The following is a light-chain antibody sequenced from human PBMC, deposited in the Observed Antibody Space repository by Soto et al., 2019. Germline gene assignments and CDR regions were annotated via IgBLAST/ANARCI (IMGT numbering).Light chain of an antibody. Sequence: QSVLTQPPSASGTPGQRVTISCSGSSSNIGSNYVSWYQQLPGTAPKLLIYSNNQRPSGVPDRFSGSKSGTSASLGISGLRSEDEADYYCAAWDDSLSGRVFGGGTQLTVL. CDR1: SSNIGSNY. V-gene: IGLV1-47*02. CDR2: SNN. CDR3: AAWDDSLSGRV. J-gene: IGLJ7*01.